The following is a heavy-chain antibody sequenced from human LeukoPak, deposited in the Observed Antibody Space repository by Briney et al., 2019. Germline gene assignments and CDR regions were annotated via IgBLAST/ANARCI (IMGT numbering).Heavy chain of an antibody. CDR1: GGSFSGYY. Sequence: PSETLSLTCAVYGGSFSGYYWSWIRQPPGKGLEWIGEINHSGSTNYNPSLKSRVTISVDTSKNQFSLKLSSVTAADTAVYYCARGVTVATSYYYYYGMDVWGQGTTVTVSS. V-gene: IGHV4-34*01. D-gene: IGHD5-12*01. CDR3: ARGVTVATSYYYYYGMDV. J-gene: IGHJ6*02. CDR2: INHSGST.